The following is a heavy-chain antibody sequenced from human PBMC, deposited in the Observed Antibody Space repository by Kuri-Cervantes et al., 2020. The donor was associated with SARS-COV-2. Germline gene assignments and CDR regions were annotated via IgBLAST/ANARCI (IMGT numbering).Heavy chain of an antibody. D-gene: IGHD3-22*01. CDR3: ARDADDSSGYDYFDY. CDR2: ISYDGSNK. CDR1: GFTFSSYA. J-gene: IGHJ4*02. Sequence: GESLKISCAASGFTFSSYAMHWVRQAPGKGLEWVAVISYDGSNKYYADSVKGRFTISRDNSKNTLYLQRNSLRAEDTAVYYCARDADDSSGYDYFDYWGQGTLVTVSS. V-gene: IGHV3-30*04.